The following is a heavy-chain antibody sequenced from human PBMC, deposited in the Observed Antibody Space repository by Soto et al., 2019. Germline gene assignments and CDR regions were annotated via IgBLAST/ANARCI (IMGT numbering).Heavy chain of an antibody. V-gene: IGHV4-59*01. D-gene: IGHD3-3*01. CDR2: IYYSGST. J-gene: IGHJ5*02. Sequence: SETLSLTCTVTCGSIISYYWSWIRQPPGKGLEKIVYIYYSGSTKYNPSLKSRVSLSVDTSKNLFSLKLSSVTAAVTAVYYCAREGDFWSGHRNNWFDPWGQGTLVTVS. CDR1: CGSIISYY. CDR3: AREGDFWSGHRNNWFDP.